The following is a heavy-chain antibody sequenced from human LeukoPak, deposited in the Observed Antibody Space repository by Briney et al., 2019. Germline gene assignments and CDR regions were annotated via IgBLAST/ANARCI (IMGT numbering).Heavy chain of an antibody. CDR3: ARAPAYYGSGGYMDV. D-gene: IGHD3-10*01. Sequence: KPSETLSLTCTVSGGSISSYYWSWIRQPPGKGLEWIGYIYYSGSTNYNPSLKSRVTISVDTSKNQFSLKLSSVTAADTAVYYCARAPAYYGSGGYMDVWGQGTTVTVSS. CDR2: IYYSGST. CDR1: GGSISSYY. V-gene: IGHV4-59*01. J-gene: IGHJ6*02.